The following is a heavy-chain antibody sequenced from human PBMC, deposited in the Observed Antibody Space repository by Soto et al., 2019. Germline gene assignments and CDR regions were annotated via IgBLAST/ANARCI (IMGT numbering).Heavy chain of an antibody. CDR3: ARDYFDSSDYTTNWFAR. Sequence: PSETLSLTCTVSCCSLSSSSYYWGWIRQPPGKGLEWIGSIYYSGCTFYNPSLKNRVTISVDTSKDQFSLKLSSVTAADTALYYCARDYFDSSDYTTNWFARWGQGTLVTVSS. D-gene: IGHD3-22*01. J-gene: IGHJ5*02. CDR2: IYYSGCT. V-gene: IGHV4-39*01. CDR1: CCSLSSSSYY.